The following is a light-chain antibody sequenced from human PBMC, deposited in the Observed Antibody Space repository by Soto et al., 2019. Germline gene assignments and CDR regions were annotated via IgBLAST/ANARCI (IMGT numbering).Light chain of an antibody. CDR3: QQYGSSST. CDR1: QSVSGY. V-gene: IGKV3-20*01. CDR2: DAS. Sequence: EIVFTQSPGTLSLSPWERATLSCRAIQSVSGYLAWYQQKPGQAPRLLIYDASNRATGIPDRFSGSGCGTEFTLTISRLEPEDFAVYDCQQYGSSSTLGQGTRLEI. J-gene: IGKJ5*01.